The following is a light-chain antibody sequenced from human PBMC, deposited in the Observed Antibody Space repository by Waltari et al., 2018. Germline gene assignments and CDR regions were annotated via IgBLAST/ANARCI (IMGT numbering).Light chain of an antibody. J-gene: IGKJ4*01. CDR1: QSVRTY. Sequence: EIVLPQSPATLSLSPGERATRSCRASQSVRTYLAWYQHRPGQAPRLLIYDASNRPTDVPARFSGSGSGTDFTLTISSLQPEDFAVYYCQERSNWPGGAFGGGTKVEIK. CDR2: DAS. V-gene: IGKV3-11*01. CDR3: QERSNWPGGA.